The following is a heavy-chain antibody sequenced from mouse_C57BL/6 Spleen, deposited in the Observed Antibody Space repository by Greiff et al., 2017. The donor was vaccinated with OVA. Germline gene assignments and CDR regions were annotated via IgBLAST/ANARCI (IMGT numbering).Heavy chain of an antibody. V-gene: IGHV1-61*01. CDR3: ASLHYRGY. CDR1: GYTFTSYW. D-gene: IGHD1-1*02. CDR2: IYPSDSET. Sequence: QVQLKQPGAELVRPGSSVKLSCKASGYTFTSYWMDWVKQRPGQGLEWIGNIYPSDSETHYNQKFKDKATLTVDKSSSTAYMQLSSLTSEDSAVYYCASLHYRGYWGQGTTLTVSS. J-gene: IGHJ2*01.